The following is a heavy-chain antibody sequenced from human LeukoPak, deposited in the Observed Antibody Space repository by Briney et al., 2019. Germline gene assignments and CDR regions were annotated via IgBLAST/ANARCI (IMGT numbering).Heavy chain of an antibody. CDR2: IYYSGST. CDR3: ARYYYGSGSYYEPPQK. Sequence: PSETLSLTCAVYGGSFSGYYWSWIRQPPGKGLEWIGSIYYSGSTYYNPSLKSRVTISVDTSKNQFSLKLSSVTAADTAVYYCARYYYGSGSYYEPPQKWGQGTLVTVSS. V-gene: IGHV4-34*01. CDR1: GGSFSGYY. J-gene: IGHJ4*02. D-gene: IGHD3-10*01.